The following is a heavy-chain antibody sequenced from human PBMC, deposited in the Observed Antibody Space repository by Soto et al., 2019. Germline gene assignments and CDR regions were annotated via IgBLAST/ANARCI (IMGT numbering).Heavy chain of an antibody. CDR3: ARGGDCTNGVCYSYMDV. D-gene: IGHD2-8*01. V-gene: IGHV3-33*01. J-gene: IGHJ6*03. Sequence: GGSLRLSCAASGFTFSSYGMHWVRQAPGKGLEWVAVIWYDGSNKYYADSVKGRFTISRDNSKNTLYLQMNSLRAEDTAVYYCARGGDCTNGVCYSYMDVWGKGTTVTVSS. CDR1: GFTFSSYG. CDR2: IWYDGSNK.